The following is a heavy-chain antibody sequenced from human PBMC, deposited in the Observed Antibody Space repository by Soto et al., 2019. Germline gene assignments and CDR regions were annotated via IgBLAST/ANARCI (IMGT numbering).Heavy chain of an antibody. CDR1: GGAISTYY. CDR3: ARGQRFSDWFDP. V-gene: IGHV4-4*07. Sequence: SETLSLTCTVSGGAISTYYWTWIRQTAGKGLEWIGRIYSSGSKKYNPALQSRVTMSLDTSNNQFSLRLTSVTAADTAVYYCARGQRFSDWFDPWGQGTLVTVS. J-gene: IGHJ5*02. D-gene: IGHD3-3*01. CDR2: IYSSGSK.